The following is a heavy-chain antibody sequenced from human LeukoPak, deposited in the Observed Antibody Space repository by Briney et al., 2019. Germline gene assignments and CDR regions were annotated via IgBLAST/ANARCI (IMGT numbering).Heavy chain of an antibody. CDR2: FSRSGPET. D-gene: IGHD3-10*01. CDR3: TTSGTPFEY. J-gene: IGHJ4*02. V-gene: IGHV3-23*01. Sequence: GGSLRLSCAASGFTFGSSAMSWVRQAPGKGPEWVSTFSRSGPETYYADSVKGRFTIFRDNSKNTLYLQMNSLKTEDTAVYYCTTSGTPFEYWGQGTLVTVSS. CDR1: GFTFGSSA.